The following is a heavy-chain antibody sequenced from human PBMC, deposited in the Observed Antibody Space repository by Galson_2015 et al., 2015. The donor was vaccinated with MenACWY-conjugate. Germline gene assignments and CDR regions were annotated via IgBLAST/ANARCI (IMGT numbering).Heavy chain of an antibody. V-gene: IGHV3-74*01. J-gene: IGHJ4*02. D-gene: IGHD5/OR15-5a*01. CDR2: INSDGSTT. CDR3: ARRTLSGVYYYFDS. CDR1: GLSFSNYW. Sequence: SLRLSCAASGLSFSNYWMHWVRQAPGKGLEWVSRINSDGSTTNYTDSVKGRFTISRDNAKNTLYLQMNSLRAEDTAVYYCARRTLSGVYYYFDSWGQGTLVTVSS.